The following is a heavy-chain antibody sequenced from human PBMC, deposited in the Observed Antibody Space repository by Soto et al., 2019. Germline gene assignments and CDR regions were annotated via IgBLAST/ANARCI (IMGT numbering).Heavy chain of an antibody. CDR1: GGSISSSSYY. V-gene: IGHV4-39*01. J-gene: IGHJ5*02. Sequence: SSETLSLTCTVSGGSISSSSYYWGWIRQPPGKGLEWIGSIYYSGSTYYNPSLKSRVTISVDTSKNQFSLKLSSVTAADTAVYYCARPITIFGVSSLSWFDPWGQGTLVTVSS. CDR2: IYYSGST. D-gene: IGHD3-3*01. CDR3: ARPITIFGVSSLSWFDP.